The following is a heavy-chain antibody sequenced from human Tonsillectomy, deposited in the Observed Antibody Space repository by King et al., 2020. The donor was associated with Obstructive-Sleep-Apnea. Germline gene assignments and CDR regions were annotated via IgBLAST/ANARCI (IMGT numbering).Heavy chain of an antibody. CDR2: ITAYNGNT. CDR3: ARDVYCSGGSCYWGADY. CDR1: GYTFTSYG. Sequence: QLVQSGAEVKKPGASVKVSCKASGYTFTSYGISWWRQAPGQGLEWMGVITAYNGNTNYAQKLQGRATMTTDPSTSTAYMEPRSLRSDDTAVYYCARDVYCSGGSCYWGADYWGQGTLVTVSS. J-gene: IGHJ4*02. V-gene: IGHV1-18*01. D-gene: IGHD2-15*01.